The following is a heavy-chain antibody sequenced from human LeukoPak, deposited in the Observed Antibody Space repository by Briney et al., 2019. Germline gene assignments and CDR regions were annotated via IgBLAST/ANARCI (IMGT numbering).Heavy chain of an antibody. D-gene: IGHD6-6*01. CDR3: AAERGGSSFRFDY. CDR1: GFTFSSYG. V-gene: IGHV3-30*02. J-gene: IGHJ4*02. CDR2: IRYDGSNK. Sequence: PGGSLRLSCAASGFTFSSYGMHWVRQAPGKGLEWVAFIRYDGSNKYYADSVKGRFTISRDNSKNTLYLQMNSLRAKDTAVYYCAAERGGSSFRFDYWGQGTLVTVSS.